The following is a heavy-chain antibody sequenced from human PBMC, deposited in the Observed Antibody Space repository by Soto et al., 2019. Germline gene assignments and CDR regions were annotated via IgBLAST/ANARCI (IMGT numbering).Heavy chain of an antibody. CDR3: ARHGVNGNHDC. V-gene: IGHV4-39*01. CDR2: IYYTGST. J-gene: IGHJ4*02. Sequence: QLQLQESGPGLVKPSETLSLTCTVSGGSISINNYYWGWIRQPPGKGPEWIGSIYYTGSTYYISSLKSRLTISLDTSTNQYSMRLSSVTAAVTAVYYCARHGVNGNHDCWGQGTLITVSS. CDR1: GGSISINNYY. D-gene: IGHD2-8*01.